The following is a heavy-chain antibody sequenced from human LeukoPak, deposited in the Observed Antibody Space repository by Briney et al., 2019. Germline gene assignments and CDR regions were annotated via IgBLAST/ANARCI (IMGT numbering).Heavy chain of an antibody. Sequence: GGSLRLSCAASGFTFSSYAMHWVRQAPGKGLEYVSAISSNGGSTYYANSVKGRFTISRDNSKNTLYLQMGSLRAEDMAVYYCAREGPYDKNLDYWGQGTLVTVSS. CDR2: ISSNGGST. J-gene: IGHJ4*02. D-gene: IGHD3-22*01. CDR1: GFTFSSYA. V-gene: IGHV3-64*01. CDR3: AREGPYDKNLDY.